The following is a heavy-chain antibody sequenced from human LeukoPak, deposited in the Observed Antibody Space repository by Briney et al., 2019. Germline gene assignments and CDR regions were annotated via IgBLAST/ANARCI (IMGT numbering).Heavy chain of an antibody. CDR2: IWSDGSDK. J-gene: IGHJ3*02. Sequence: PGGSLRLSCAASGFTFSTYGMHWVRQAPGKGLEWVAVIWSDGSDKYYADSMEGRLTTSRDSSKNTVSLQMNSLRAEDTAVYYCARRGSKIYSFDIWGQGTLVTVSS. CDR3: ARRGSKIYSFDI. V-gene: IGHV3-33*01. D-gene: IGHD3-16*01. CDR1: GFTFSTYG.